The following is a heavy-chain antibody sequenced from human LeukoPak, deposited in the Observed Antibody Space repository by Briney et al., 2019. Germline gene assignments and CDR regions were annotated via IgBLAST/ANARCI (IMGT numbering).Heavy chain of an antibody. CDR2: IYYSGST. D-gene: IGHD2-2*01. J-gene: IGHJ4*02. CDR3: ASLPLYCSSTSCYPF. CDR1: GGSISSYY. Sequence: SETLSLTCTVSGGSISSYYWSWIRQPPGKGLEWIGYIYYSGSTNYNPSLKSRVTISVDTSKNQFSLKLSSVTAADTAVYYCASLPLYCSSTSCYPFWGQGTLVTVSS. V-gene: IGHV4-59*08.